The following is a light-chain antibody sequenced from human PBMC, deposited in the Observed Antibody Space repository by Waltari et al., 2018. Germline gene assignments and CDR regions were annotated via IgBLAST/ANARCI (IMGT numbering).Light chain of an antibody. V-gene: IGKV3-11*01. Sequence: EIVLTQSPATLSLSPGERDTLSCRASQSVSSYLAWYQQTPGKAPRLLIYDASNRATVIPARFSVSCSGTVFTLTISSLEPEYFAVYYCQQRSYWPFTFGPGTKVDIK. CDR3: QQRSYWPFT. CDR1: QSVSSY. J-gene: IGKJ3*01. CDR2: DAS.